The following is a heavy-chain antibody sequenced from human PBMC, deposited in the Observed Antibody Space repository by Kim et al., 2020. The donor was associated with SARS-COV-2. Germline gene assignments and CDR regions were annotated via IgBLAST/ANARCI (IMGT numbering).Heavy chain of an antibody. CDR3: ARFSSSWYSLDY. Sequence: ASVKVSCKASGYTFTDYSMNWVRQAPGQGLEWMGWINTNTGNPTYAQDFTGRFVFSLDTPVSTAYLQISSLKAEDTAVYYCARFSSSWYSLDYWGQGTLVTVSS. V-gene: IGHV7-4-1*02. CDR1: GYTFTDYS. CDR2: INTNTGNP. J-gene: IGHJ4*02. D-gene: IGHD6-13*01.